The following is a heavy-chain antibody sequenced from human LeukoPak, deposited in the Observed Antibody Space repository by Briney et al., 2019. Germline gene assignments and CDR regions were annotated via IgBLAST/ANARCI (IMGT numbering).Heavy chain of an antibody. J-gene: IGHJ3*02. CDR2: IVVGSGNT. V-gene: IGHV1-58*01. D-gene: IGHD6-13*01. CDR3: AADYTGYSSSWIDAFDI. Sequence: PPASVKVSCKASGFTFTSSAVQWVRQARGQRLEWIGWIVVGSGNTNYAQKFQERVTITRDMSTSTAYMELSSLRSEDTAVYYCAADYTGYSSSWIDAFDIWGQGTMVTVSS. CDR1: GFTFTSSA.